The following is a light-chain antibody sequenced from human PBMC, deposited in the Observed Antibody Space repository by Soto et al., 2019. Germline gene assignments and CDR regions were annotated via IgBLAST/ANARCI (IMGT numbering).Light chain of an antibody. CDR3: QQYYITPYS. CDR2: WAS. J-gene: IGKJ2*01. V-gene: IGKV4-1*01. CDR1: QSVLYSSNNKNY. Sequence: DIVMTQSPDSLAVSLGERATINCKSSQSVLYSSNNKNYLAWYQQKPGQPPKLLIYWASTRESGVPDRFSGSGSWTDFTLTIISLQAEDGAVYYCQQYYITPYSFGLGTKLHIK.